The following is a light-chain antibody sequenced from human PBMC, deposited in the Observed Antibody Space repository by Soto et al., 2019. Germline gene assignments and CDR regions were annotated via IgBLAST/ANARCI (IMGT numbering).Light chain of an antibody. J-gene: IGLJ2*01. V-gene: IGLV3-21*04. Sequence: SYELTQPPSVSVAPGKTARITCGGNNIGSKSVHWYQQKPGQAPVLVIYYDSDRPSGIPERFSGSNSGNTATLTISRVEAGDEADYYCHVWYSSSDHVVFGGGTKLTVL. CDR1: NIGSKS. CDR2: YDS. CDR3: HVWYSSSDHVV.